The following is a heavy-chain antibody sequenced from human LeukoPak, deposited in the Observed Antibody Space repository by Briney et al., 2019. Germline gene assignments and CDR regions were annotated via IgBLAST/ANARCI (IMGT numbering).Heavy chain of an antibody. CDR2: ISESGGRT. J-gene: IGHJ3*02. CDR1: GFNFRSYA. Sequence: GGSLRLSCAASGFNFRSYAMTWVRQAPGKGLEWVSSISESGGRTYYAGSVKGRFTIFRDNSSNTLNLQMNSLRAVDTAVYYCVKEGPAFDMWGQGTMVTVSS. V-gene: IGHV3-23*01. CDR3: VKEGPAFDM.